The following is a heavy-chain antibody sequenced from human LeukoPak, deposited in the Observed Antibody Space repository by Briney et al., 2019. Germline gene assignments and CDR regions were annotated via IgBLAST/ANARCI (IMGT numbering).Heavy chain of an antibody. Sequence: SETLSLTCTVSGGSISSYYWSWIRQPAGKGLEWIGRIYISGSTNYNPSLKSRVTMSVDTSKNQFSLKLSSVTAEDTAVYYCARDIAHCSGDMCYNIRFDSWGQGTLVTVSS. CDR3: ARDIAHCSGDMCYNIRFDS. D-gene: IGHD2-15*01. CDR1: GGSISSYY. V-gene: IGHV4-4*07. CDR2: IYISGST. J-gene: IGHJ5*01.